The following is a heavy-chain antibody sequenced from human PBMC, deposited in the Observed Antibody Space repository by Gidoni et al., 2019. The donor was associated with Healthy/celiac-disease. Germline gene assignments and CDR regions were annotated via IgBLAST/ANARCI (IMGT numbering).Heavy chain of an antibody. Sequence: EVQLLESGGGLVQPGGSLRLSCAASGFTFSSYAMSWVRQAPGKGLEWVSAISGSGGSTYYADSVKGRFTISRDNSKNTLYLQMNSLRAEDTAVYYCAKAIVVVPAAIGASDAYYYYGMDVWGQGTTVTVSS. V-gene: IGHV3-23*01. J-gene: IGHJ6*02. D-gene: IGHD2-2*02. CDR1: GFTFSSYA. CDR2: ISGSGGST. CDR3: AKAIVVVPAAIGASDAYYYYGMDV.